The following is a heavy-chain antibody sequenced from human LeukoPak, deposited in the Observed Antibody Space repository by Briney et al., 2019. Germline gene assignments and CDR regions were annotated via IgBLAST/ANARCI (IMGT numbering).Heavy chain of an antibody. CDR1: GGTFGTYA. Sequence: SVKVSCKASGGTFGTYADNWVRQAPGQGLEWSVGIITVFGQLKYTKKFQGRLTISKVEPTGTAYMELNSLTSDDTAVYYCARGVIALGRADRYFDLWGRGTLVTVSS. J-gene: IGHJ2*01. CDR3: ARGVIALGRADRYFDL. D-gene: IGHD3-22*01. CDR2: IITVFGQL. V-gene: IGHV1-69*05.